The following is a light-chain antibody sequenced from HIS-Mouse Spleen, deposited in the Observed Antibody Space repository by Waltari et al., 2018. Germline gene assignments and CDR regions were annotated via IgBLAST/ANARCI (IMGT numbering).Light chain of an antibody. CDR3: SSYTSSSTRV. Sequence: QSALTQPASVSGSPGQSITISCTGTSSDVGGYNYVSWYQQHPGKAPKLMIYDVSNRPSGVSNCFSGSKSGNTASLTISGLQAEDEADYSCSSYTSSSTRVFGGGTKLTVL. CDR2: DVS. J-gene: IGLJ3*02. V-gene: IGLV2-14*03. CDR1: SSDVGGYNY.